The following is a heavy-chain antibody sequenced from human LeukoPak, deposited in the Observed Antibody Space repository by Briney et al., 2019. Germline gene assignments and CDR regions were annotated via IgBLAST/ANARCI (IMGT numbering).Heavy chain of an antibody. V-gene: IGHV3-20*04. CDR1: GFTFSSYA. CDR2: INWNGGST. D-gene: IGHD3-10*01. J-gene: IGHJ4*02. CDR3: ARERGSMVRGVPPFDY. Sequence: PGGSLRLSCAASGFTFSSYAMSWVRQAPGKGLGWVSGINWNGGSTGYADSVKGRFTISRDNAKNSLYLQMNSLRAEDTALYYCARERGSMVRGVPPFDYWGQGTLVTVSS.